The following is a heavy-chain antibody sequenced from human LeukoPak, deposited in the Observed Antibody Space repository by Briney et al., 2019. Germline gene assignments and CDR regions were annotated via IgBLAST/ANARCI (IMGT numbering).Heavy chain of an antibody. CDR3: ARGGLHWDPRPLWWFGP. Sequence: SVKVSCKASGGTFSSYAISWVRQAPGQGLEWMGGIIPIFGTANYAQKFQGRVTITTDESTSTAYMELSSLRSEDTAVYYCARGGLHWDPRPLWWFGPWGQGTLVTVSS. J-gene: IGHJ5*02. V-gene: IGHV1-69*05. CDR2: IIPIFGTA. D-gene: IGHD5-24*01. CDR1: GGTFSSYA.